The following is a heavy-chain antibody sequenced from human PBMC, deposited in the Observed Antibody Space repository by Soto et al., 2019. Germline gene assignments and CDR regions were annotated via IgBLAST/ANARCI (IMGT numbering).Heavy chain of an antibody. CDR2: IYSSGGT. Sequence: QVQLQESGPGLVKPSQTLSLTCTVSGGSISSGDYYWSWIRHHPGKGLEWIGYIYSSGGTYYNPSLRSRVTISADTSKNQFSLRLSSVTAADTAVYYCVRDYDYDTSRNDAFDIWGQGTMVTVSS. D-gene: IGHD3-22*01. J-gene: IGHJ3*02. CDR1: GGSISSGDYY. CDR3: VRDYDYDTSRNDAFDI. V-gene: IGHV4-31*03.